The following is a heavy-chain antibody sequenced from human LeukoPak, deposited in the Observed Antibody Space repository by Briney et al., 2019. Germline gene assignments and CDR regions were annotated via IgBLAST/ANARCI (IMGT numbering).Heavy chain of an antibody. Sequence: GGSLRLSCAASGFTFSSYAMHWVRQAPGKGLEYVSAISSNGGSTYYANSVKGRFTISRDNSKKTLFLQMGSLRAEDMAVYYCARVGDIDAFDIRGQGTMVTVSS. V-gene: IGHV3-64*01. CDR1: GFTFSSYA. D-gene: IGHD4-17*01. CDR3: ARVGDIDAFDI. CDR2: ISSNGGST. J-gene: IGHJ3*02.